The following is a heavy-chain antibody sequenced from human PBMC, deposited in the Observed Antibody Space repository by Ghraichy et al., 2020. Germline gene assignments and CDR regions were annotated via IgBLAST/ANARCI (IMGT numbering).Heavy chain of an antibody. CDR1: GGSISNYY. J-gene: IGHJ1*01. CDR3: ARAAYGAAEYFQH. D-gene: IGHD2-21*01. V-gene: IGHV4-59*01. CDR2: VYYSGST. Sequence: SETLSLTCIVSGGSISNYYWTWIRQPPGKGLEWIGFVYYSGSTNYNPSLKGRVTISVDTSKNQFSLKLSSVTAADTAVYYCARAAYGAAEYFQHWGQGTLVTVSS.